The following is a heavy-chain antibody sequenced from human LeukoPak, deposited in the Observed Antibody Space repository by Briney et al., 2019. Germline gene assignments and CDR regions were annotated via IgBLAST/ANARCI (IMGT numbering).Heavy chain of an antibody. CDR1: GGSFSGYY. Sequence: SETLSLTCAVYGGSFSGYYWSWIRQPPGKGLEWMGEINHSGSTNYNPSLKSRVTISVDTSKNQFSLKLSSVTAADTAVYYCARGHSLGYCSSTSCPGWFDPWGQGTLVTVSS. CDR3: ARGHSLGYCSSTSCPGWFDP. J-gene: IGHJ5*02. D-gene: IGHD2-2*01. CDR2: INHSGST. V-gene: IGHV4-34*01.